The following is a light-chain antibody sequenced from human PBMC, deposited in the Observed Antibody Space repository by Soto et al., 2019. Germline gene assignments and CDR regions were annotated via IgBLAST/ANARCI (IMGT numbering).Light chain of an antibody. CDR2: DAS. CDR1: QDISNY. CDR3: QQYDNLPYT. Sequence: DIQMTPSPSSLSASVGDRVTITCQASQDISNYLNWYQQKPGKAPKLLIYDASNLETGVPSRFSGSGSGTDFTFTISSLQSEDIAKYYCQQYDNLPYTFGQGTKLEIK. J-gene: IGKJ2*01. V-gene: IGKV1-33*01.